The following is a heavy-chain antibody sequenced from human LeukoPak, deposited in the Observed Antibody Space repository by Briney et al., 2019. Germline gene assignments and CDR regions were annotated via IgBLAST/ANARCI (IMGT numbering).Heavy chain of an antibody. CDR3: ARASDFWSGYYVPDYYYYYMDV. Sequence: ASVKVSCKASGGTFSSYAISWMRQAPGQGLEWMGGIIPIFGTANYAQKFQGRVTITADESTSTAYMELSSLRSEDTAVYYCARASDFWSGYYVPDYYYYYMDVWGKGTTVTVSS. D-gene: IGHD3-3*01. J-gene: IGHJ6*03. CDR1: GGTFSSYA. CDR2: IIPIFGTA. V-gene: IGHV1-69*13.